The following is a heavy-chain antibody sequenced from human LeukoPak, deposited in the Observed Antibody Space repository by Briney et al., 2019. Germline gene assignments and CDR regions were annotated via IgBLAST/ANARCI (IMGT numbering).Heavy chain of an antibody. J-gene: IGHJ4*02. Sequence: PSETLSLTCIVSGASIMKGDYYWSWIRQAPGEGLEWIGYHYYSGTTNYTPSLKSRVDISVDTFRNQFSLRLSSVTAADTAVYYCASGRYYGDYIDYWGQGALVTVSS. CDR1: GASIMKGDYY. V-gene: IGHV4-30-4*01. CDR2: HYYSGTT. CDR3: ASGRYYGDYIDY. D-gene: IGHD4-17*01.